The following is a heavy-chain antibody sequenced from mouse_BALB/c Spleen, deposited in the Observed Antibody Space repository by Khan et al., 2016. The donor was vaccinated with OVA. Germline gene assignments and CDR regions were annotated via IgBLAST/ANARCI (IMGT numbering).Heavy chain of an antibody. CDR1: GNIFSGFW. CDR2: INSDGCAI. Sequence: EVQLLETGGGLVQPGGSRGLSCVGSGNIFSGFWVSWVRQTPGLTLGGVGDINSDGCAINFGPSIKDRVTIFSVNDKGTLYLQMCNVRSEDTATYFCMRSGNYWYFNVCGAGTTVTVSS. V-gene: IGHV11-2*02. J-gene: IGHJ1*01. D-gene: IGHD2-1*01. CDR3: MRSGNYWYFNV.